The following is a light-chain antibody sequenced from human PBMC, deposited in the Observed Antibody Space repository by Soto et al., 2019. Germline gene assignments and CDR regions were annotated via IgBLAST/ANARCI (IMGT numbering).Light chain of an antibody. CDR3: QQRVNWPPRDT. V-gene: IGKV3-11*01. J-gene: IGKJ2*01. CDR2: AAT. CDR1: QSVGTS. Sequence: DIVLTQSPATLSLSPGERASLSCRASQSVGTSLAWYQQRPGQAPRLLLSAATTRATGIPARFSGSGTGTAFTLTISGLQPEDVAVYYCQQRVNWPPRDTFGQGTKLEIK.